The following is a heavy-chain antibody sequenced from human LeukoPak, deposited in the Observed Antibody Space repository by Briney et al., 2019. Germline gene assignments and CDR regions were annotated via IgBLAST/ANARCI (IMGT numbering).Heavy chain of an antibody. CDR1: GYTFTWYY. CDR2: INPNSGGT. J-gene: IGHJ4*02. V-gene: IGHV1-2*02. CDR3: ARGPYYYDRSGYYQQDY. Sequence: ASVKVSCKPCGYTFTWYYMHWVRQAPGQGLEWMGWINPNSGGTNYAQKFQGRVTMTRDTSISTAYMERSRLRSDDTAVYYCARGPYYYDRSGYYQQDYWGQGTLVTVSS. D-gene: IGHD3-22*01.